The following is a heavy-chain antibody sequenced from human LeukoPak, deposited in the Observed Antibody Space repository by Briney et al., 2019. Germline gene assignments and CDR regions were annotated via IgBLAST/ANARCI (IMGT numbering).Heavy chain of an antibody. CDR1: GYTFTSYD. CDR3: ARGRCSTSCYSDYDYYRMDV. Sequence: ASVNVTCTASGYTFTSYDINWVRQPTAQELEWMGWMNHYSGNTDYAQKLQGRVTMTMNTSINTSYMELSRLISEDTAVYYCARGRCSTSCYSDYDYYRMDVWGQGTTVTVSS. V-gene: IGHV1-8*01. J-gene: IGHJ6*02. CDR2: MNHYSGNT. D-gene: IGHD2-2*01.